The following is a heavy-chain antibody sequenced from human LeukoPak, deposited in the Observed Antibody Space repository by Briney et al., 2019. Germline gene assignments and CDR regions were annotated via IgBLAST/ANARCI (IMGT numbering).Heavy chain of an antibody. J-gene: IGHJ3*02. V-gene: IGHV1-69*05. D-gene: IGHD2-2*01. CDR3: ARGYCSSTSCLGRAFDI. CDR2: IIPIFGTA. CDR1: GGTFSSYA. Sequence: SVKVACKASGGTFSSYAISWVRQAPGQGIEWMGGIIPIFGTANYAQKFQGRVTITTDESTSTAYMELSSLRSEDTAVYYCARGYCSSTSCLGRAFDIWGQGTMVTVSS.